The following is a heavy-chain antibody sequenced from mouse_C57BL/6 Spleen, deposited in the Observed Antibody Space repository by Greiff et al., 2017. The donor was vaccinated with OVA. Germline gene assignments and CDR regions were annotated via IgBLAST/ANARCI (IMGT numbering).Heavy chain of an antibody. D-gene: IGHD1-1*02. V-gene: IGHV1-82*01. J-gene: IGHJ1*03. Sequence: VQLQQSGPELVKPGASVKISCKASGYAFSSSWMNWVKQRPGKGLEWIGRIYPGDGDTNYNGKFKGKATLTADKSSSTAYMQLSSLTSEDSAVYFCAGHDGSGDWYFDVWGTGTTVTVSS. CDR3: AGHDGSGDWYFDV. CDR2: IYPGDGDT. CDR1: GYAFSSSW.